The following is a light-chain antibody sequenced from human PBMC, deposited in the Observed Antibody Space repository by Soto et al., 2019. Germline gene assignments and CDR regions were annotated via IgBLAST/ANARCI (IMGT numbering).Light chain of an antibody. V-gene: IGLV2-14*01. CDR3: SSYSSSSVFYV. J-gene: IGLJ1*01. CDR2: EVS. CDR1: SSDVGGYNY. Sequence: QSALTQPASVSGSPGQSITISCTGGSSDVGGYNYVSWYQQHPGNAPKLIMYEVSDRPSGVSHRFSGSKFGNTASLTISGLQAEDEADYYCSSYSSSSVFYVFGSGTKLTVL.